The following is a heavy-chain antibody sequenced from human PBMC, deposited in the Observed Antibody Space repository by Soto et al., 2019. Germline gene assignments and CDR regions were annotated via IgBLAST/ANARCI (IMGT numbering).Heavy chain of an antibody. Sequence: ASVKVSCKASGFTLTSSAVQLVRQARGQRLEWIGWIVVGSGNTNYAQKFQERVTITRDMSTSTAYMELSSLRSEDTAVYYCAALLRDSSGYYYVGNAFDIWGQGTMVTVSS. CDR3: AALLRDSSGYYYVGNAFDI. CDR2: IVVGSGNT. J-gene: IGHJ3*02. V-gene: IGHV1-58*01. CDR1: GFTLTSSA. D-gene: IGHD3-22*01.